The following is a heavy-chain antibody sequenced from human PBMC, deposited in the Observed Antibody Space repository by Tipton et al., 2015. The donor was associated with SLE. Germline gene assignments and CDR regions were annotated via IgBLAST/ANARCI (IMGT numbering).Heavy chain of an antibody. CDR1: GFTFSIYA. D-gene: IGHD1-26*01. V-gene: IGHV3-7*01. J-gene: IGHJ4*02. Sequence: SLRLSCAASGFTFSIYAMSWVRQAPGKGLEWVANIKQDGSEKYYVDSVKGRFTICRDNAKNSLYLQMNSLRAEDTAVYYCARDQSVGATVLRYWGQGTLVTVSS. CDR2: IKQDGSEK. CDR3: ARDQSVGATVLRY.